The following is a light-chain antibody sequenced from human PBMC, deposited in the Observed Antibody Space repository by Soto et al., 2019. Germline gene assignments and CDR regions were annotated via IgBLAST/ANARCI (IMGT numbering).Light chain of an antibody. J-gene: IGKJ1*01. V-gene: IGKV1-5*03. CDR3: QQYHIYPWT. CDR2: GAS. CDR1: QTVTNR. Sequence: DILMTQSPSTLSASVGDRLTITCRASQTVTNRLAWYQQRPWTAPKLLIFGASNLKSGVPSRFSASGSGTEFILAISSLQSDDFGTYYCQQYHIYPWTFGQGTKVEI.